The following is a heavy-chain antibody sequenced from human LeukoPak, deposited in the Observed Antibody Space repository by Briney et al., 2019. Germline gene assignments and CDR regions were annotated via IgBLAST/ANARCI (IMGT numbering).Heavy chain of an antibody. CDR3: ARGQPHLTYYYDSSGYYLGL. J-gene: IGHJ4*02. CDR1: GGSVSSGSYY. D-gene: IGHD3-22*01. CDR2: IYYSGST. V-gene: IGHV4-61*01. Sequence: ASETLSLTCTVSGGSVSSGSYYWSWIRQPPGKGLEWIGYIYYSGSTNYNPSLKSRVTISVDTSKNQFSLKLSSATAADTAVYYCARGQPHLTYYYDSSGYYLGLWGQGTLVTVSS.